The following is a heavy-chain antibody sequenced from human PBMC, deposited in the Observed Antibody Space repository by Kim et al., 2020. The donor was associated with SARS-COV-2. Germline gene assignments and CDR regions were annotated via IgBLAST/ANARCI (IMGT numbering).Heavy chain of an antibody. CDR1: GFTFSSYS. CDR2: ISSSSSTI. V-gene: IGHV3-48*02. J-gene: IGHJ6*02. Sequence: GGSLRLSCAASGFTFSSYSMNWVRQAPGKGLEWVSTISSSSSTIYYADSVKGRFTISRDNAKNSLYLQMNSLRDEDTAVYFCAGGQADYYDSVGYGLDVGGRGTTVTVSS. CDR3: AGGQADYYDSVGYGLDV. D-gene: IGHD3-22*01.